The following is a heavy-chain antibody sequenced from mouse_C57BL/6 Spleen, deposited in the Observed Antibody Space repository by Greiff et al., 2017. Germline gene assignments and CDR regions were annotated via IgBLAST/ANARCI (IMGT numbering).Heavy chain of an antibody. V-gene: IGHV1-63*01. CDR1: GYTFTNYW. D-gene: IGHD1-1*01. CDR2: IYPGGGYT. Sequence: VQLQQSGAELVRPGTSVKMSCKASGYTFTNYWIGWAKQRPGHGLEWIGDIYPGGGYTNYHEKFKGKATLTADKSSSTAYMQFSSLTSEDSAIYYGARSHYYGSSDYAMDYWGQGTSVTVSS. CDR3: ARSHYYGSSDYAMDY. J-gene: IGHJ4*01.